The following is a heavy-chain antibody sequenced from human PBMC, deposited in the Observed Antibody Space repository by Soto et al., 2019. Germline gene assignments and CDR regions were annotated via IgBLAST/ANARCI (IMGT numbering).Heavy chain of an antibody. CDR2: ISAYNTNT. CDR3: ARDTPPTDY. J-gene: IGHJ4*02. CDR1: GYTFASHH. Sequence: QVQLVQSGAEVKKPGASVKVSCKTSGYTFASHHISWVRQAPGQGLEWMGWISAYNTNTNYAQKFQGRVTMTTDTLTSTAYMELRSLRSDDTSVYYCARDTPPTDYWGQGTLVIVSS. V-gene: IGHV1-18*01.